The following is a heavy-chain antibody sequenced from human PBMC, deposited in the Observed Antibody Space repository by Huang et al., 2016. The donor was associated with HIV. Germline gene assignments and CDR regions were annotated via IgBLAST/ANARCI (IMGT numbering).Heavy chain of an antibody. J-gene: IGHJ6*03. CDR2: IYYKGST. V-gene: IGHV4-39*01. CDR3: ARHREGPVAYYSGWGSHLNYMDV. CDR1: GGSIRSSDYH. D-gene: IGHD3-10*01. Sequence: QLLLQESGPGLVKPSEALALTCAVSGGSIRSSDYHWGWIRQPPGKGLEWIGSIYYKGSTHYRPSLKSRVTIAVDTSKNLFVRNLTSMTAADTAVYYCARHREGPVAYYSGWGSHLNYMDVWGRGRTVVVSS.